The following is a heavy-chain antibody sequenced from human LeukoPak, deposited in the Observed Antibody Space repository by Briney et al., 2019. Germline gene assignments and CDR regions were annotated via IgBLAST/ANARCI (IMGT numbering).Heavy chain of an antibody. J-gene: IGHJ4*02. CDR1: GGSISTYY. CDR3: ARRLAVTGRYYFDY. D-gene: IGHD4-11*01. Sequence: KTSETLSLTCTVSGGSISTYYWTWIRQPPERGQEWIGYIYYSGITNYNPSLKSRVTMSVDTSRNQFSLRLNSVTAADTAVYYCARRLAVTGRYYFDYWGQGSLVTVSS. V-gene: IGHV4-59*01. CDR2: IYYSGIT.